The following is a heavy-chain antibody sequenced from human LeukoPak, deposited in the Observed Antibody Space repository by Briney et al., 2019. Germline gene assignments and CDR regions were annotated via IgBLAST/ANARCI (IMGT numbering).Heavy chain of an antibody. CDR2: IYYSGST. J-gene: IGHJ4*02. Sequence: SETLSLTCTVSGGSISSSSYYWGWIRQPPGKGLEWIGSIYYSGSTYYNPSLKSRVTISVDTSKNQFSLKLSSVTAADTAVYCCARHGGITGTLTRPFDYWGQGTLVTVSS. V-gene: IGHV4-39*01. CDR3: ARHGGITGTLTRPFDY. CDR1: GGSISSSSYY. D-gene: IGHD1-7*01.